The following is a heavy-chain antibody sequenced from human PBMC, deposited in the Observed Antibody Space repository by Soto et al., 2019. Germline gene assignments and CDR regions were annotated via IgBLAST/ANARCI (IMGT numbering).Heavy chain of an antibody. CDR1: GFSLTSRPMG. Sequence: QITLKESGPTRVKPTQTLTLTCTFSGFSLTSRPMGVGWIRQPPGKALEWLVVIYWDDDKRYSPSLKSRLTIPKDTSGNPVVLTMTNMDPVETATYYCAHSLSGYNWNGGYFDYWGQGALVTVSS. J-gene: IGHJ4*02. V-gene: IGHV2-5*02. CDR3: AHSLSGYNWNGGYFDY. CDR2: IYWDDDK. D-gene: IGHD1-1*01.